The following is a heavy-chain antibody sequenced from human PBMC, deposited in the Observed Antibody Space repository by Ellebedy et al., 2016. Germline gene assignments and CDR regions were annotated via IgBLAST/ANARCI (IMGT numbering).Heavy chain of an antibody. J-gene: IGHJ4*02. CDR1: GGTFSSYA. Sequence: ASVKVSCKASGGTFSSYAISWVRQAPGQGLEWMGGIIPILGIANYAQKFQGRVTITADKSTSTAYMELSSLRSEDTAVYYCARARGYSGYDSPYDYWGQGTLVTVSS. CDR3: ARARGYSGYDSPYDY. V-gene: IGHV1-69*10. D-gene: IGHD5-12*01. CDR2: IIPILGIA.